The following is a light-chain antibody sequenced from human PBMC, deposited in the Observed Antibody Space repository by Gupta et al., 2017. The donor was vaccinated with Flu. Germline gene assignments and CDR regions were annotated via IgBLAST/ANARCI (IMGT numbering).Light chain of an antibody. CDR3: QHYDSLPAFT. J-gene: IGKJ3*01. V-gene: IGKV1-33*01. CDR1: QDIAYF. Sequence: DIQMTQSPSSLSASVGDRVTITCQASQDIAYFLNLYQQKPGKAPKLLIYEGSSLQTGVPSRFSGSGSGTHFTFTISSLQPEDIATYYCQHYDSLPAFTFGPGTKVDI. CDR2: EGS.